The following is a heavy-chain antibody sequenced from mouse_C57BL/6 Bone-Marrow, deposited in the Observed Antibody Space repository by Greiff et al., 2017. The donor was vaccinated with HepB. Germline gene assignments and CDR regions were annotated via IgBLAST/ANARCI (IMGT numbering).Heavy chain of an antibody. D-gene: IGHD3-3*01. J-gene: IGHJ2*01. Sequence: QVQLQQSGAELVKPGASVKISCKASGYAFSSYWMNWVKQRPGKGLEWIGQIYPGDGDTNYNGKCKGKATLTADKSSSTAYMQLSSLTSEDSAVYFCARGEGPHYFDYWGQGTTLTVSS. CDR1: GYAFSSYW. CDR2: IYPGDGDT. CDR3: ARGEGPHYFDY. V-gene: IGHV1-80*01.